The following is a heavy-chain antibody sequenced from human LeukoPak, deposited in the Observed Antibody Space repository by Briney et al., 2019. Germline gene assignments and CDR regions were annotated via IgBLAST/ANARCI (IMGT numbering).Heavy chain of an antibody. CDR3: AKDYYETSGYFDS. D-gene: IGHD3-22*01. CDR1: GLTFKIYS. Sequence: GGSLRLACAAAGLTFKIYSMHWVRQAPGKGLEWVAVIGGRGDSIFYADSVKGRFTISRDNSKNTVDLQMSSLRAEDTAIYYCAKDYYETSGYFDSWGQGSLVSVSS. V-gene: IGHV3-23*01. CDR2: IGGRGDSI. J-gene: IGHJ4*02.